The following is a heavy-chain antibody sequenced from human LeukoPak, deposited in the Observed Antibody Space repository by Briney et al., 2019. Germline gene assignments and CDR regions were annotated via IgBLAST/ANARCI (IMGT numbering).Heavy chain of an antibody. D-gene: IGHD3-10*01. CDR1: GFTFSSYA. J-gene: IGHJ4*02. CDR2: ISSDGGST. Sequence: GGSLRLSCAASGFTFSSYAMHWVRQAPGKGLEYVSAISSDGGSTYYANSVKGRFTISRDNSKNTLYLQMGSLRAEDMVVYYCARVTGPRGGRPEYWGQGTLVTVSS. CDR3: ARVTGPRGGRPEY. V-gene: IGHV3-64*01.